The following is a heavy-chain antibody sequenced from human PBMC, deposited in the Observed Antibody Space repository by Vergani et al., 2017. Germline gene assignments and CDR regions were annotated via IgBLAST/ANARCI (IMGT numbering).Heavy chain of an antibody. Sequence: QLQLQESGPGLVKPSETLSLTCTVSGGSISSSSYYWGWIRQPPGKGLEWMGSIYYSGSTYYNPSLKSRVTISVDTSKNQFSLKLSAVTAADTAVYYCAREAPINSPRHDYSSDYYYYYMDVWGKGTTVTVSS. CDR3: AREAPINSPRHDYSSDYYYYYMDV. CDR1: GGSISSSSYY. CDR2: IYYSGST. J-gene: IGHJ6*03. D-gene: IGHD4-11*01. V-gene: IGHV4-39*07.